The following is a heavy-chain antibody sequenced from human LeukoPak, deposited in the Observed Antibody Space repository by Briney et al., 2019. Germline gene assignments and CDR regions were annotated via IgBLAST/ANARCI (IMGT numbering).Heavy chain of an antibody. J-gene: IGHJ5*02. CDR3: ARVTTVTNGGFDP. V-gene: IGHV4-39*01. CDR2: IYYSGST. Sequence: PSETLSLTCTVSGGSISSYYWGWIRQPPGKGLEWIGSIYYSGSTYYNPSLKSRVTISVDTSKNQFSLKLSSVTAADTAVYYCARVTTVTNGGFDPWGQGTLVTVSS. CDR1: GGSISSYY. D-gene: IGHD4-11*01.